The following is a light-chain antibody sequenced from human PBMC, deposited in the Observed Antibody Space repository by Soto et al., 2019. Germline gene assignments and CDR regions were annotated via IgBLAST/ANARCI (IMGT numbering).Light chain of an antibody. CDR3: SSSTTTSWV. V-gene: IGLV2-14*01. CDR1: SSDVGNYNY. Sequence: QAVVTQPASVSGSPGQSVTISCTGTSSDVGNYNYVSWYQHHPGKAPKLMIYGVSNRPSGVSNRFSGSKSGNTASLTISGLQAEDEADYYCSSSTTTSWVFGTGTKVTVL. J-gene: IGLJ1*01. CDR2: GVS.